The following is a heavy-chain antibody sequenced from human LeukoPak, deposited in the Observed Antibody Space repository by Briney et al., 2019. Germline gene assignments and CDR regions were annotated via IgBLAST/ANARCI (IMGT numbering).Heavy chain of an antibody. D-gene: IGHD2-2*01. V-gene: IGHV4-34*01. J-gene: IGHJ6*02. Sequence: PSETLSLTCAVYGGSFSGYYWSWIRQPPGKGLEWIGEINHSGSTNYNPSLKSRVTISVDTSKNQFSLKLSSVTAADTAVYYCARGLVDCSSTSCRLKDYYGMDVWGQGTTVTVSS. CDR2: INHSGST. CDR3: ARGLVDCSSTSCRLKDYYGMDV. CDR1: GGSFSGYY.